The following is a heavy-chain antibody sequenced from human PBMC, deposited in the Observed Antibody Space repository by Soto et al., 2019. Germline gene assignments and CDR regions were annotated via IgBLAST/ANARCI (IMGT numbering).Heavy chain of an antibody. CDR2: INHSGST. D-gene: IGHD3-3*01. V-gene: IGHV4-34*01. Sequence: SETLSLTCAVYGGSFSGYYWSWVRQPPGKGLEWIGEINHSGSTNYNPSLKSRVTISVDTSKNQFSLKLSSVTAADTAVYYCARGGRITIFGVVIMGGMDVWGQGTTVTVSS. CDR3: ARGGRITIFGVVIMGGMDV. J-gene: IGHJ6*02. CDR1: GGSFSGYY.